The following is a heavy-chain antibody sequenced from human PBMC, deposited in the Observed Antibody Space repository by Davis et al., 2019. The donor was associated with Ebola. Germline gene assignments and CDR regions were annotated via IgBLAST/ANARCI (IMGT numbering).Heavy chain of an antibody. Sequence: GESPMIPCAAPGFPFSSYSMNWVRQPPGNGLEWVSSISSNSGHTYYADSVKGRFTISRDNAKNPLYLQMNSLRAEDTAVYYCARELAVVYFDYWGQGFLVTVSS. J-gene: IGHJ4*02. CDR2: ISSNSGHT. D-gene: IGHD6-19*01. CDR3: ARELAVVYFDY. V-gene: IGHV3-21*01. CDR1: GFPFSSYS.